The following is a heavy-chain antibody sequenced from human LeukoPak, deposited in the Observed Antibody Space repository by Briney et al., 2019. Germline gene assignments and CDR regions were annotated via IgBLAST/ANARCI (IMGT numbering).Heavy chain of an antibody. CDR2: INHSGST. Sequence: SETLSLTCAVYGGSFSGYYWSWIRQPPGKGLEWIGEINHSGSTNYNPSLKSRVTISVDTSKNQFSLKLSSVTAADTAVYYCARGYSSSWLTFDYWGQGTLVTVSS. V-gene: IGHV4-34*01. J-gene: IGHJ4*02. CDR1: GGSFSGYY. CDR3: ARGYSSSWLTFDY. D-gene: IGHD6-13*01.